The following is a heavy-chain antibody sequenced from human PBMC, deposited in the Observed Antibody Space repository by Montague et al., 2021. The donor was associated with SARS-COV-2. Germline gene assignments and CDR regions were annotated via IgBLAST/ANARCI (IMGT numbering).Heavy chain of an antibody. D-gene: IGHD3-22*01. Sequence: SETLSLTCTVSGGSISSSSYYWGWIRQPPGKGLEWIGSIYYSGSTYYNPSLKSRVTISVDTSKNQFALKLSSVTAANTAVYYCARDTRLTMIVVVQGYGMDFWCLVTTVTVAS. J-gene: IGHJ6*02. CDR2: IYYSGST. CDR1: GGSISSSSYY. V-gene: IGHV4-39*06. CDR3: ARDTRLTMIVVVQGYGMDF.